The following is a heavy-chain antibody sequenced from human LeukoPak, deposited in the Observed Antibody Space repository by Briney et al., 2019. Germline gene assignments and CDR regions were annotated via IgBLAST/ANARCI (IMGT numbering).Heavy chain of an antibody. V-gene: IGHV3-21*01. Sequence: GGSLRLSCAASGFTFSSYSMNWVRQAPGKGLEWVSFISSSSAYISYADSVKGRFTISRDNAKNSLYPQMNNLRAEDTAVYYCAKKMDDAFDIWGQGTMVTVSS. CDR2: ISSSSAYI. CDR1: GFTFSSYS. D-gene: IGHD5-24*01. CDR3: AKKMDDAFDI. J-gene: IGHJ3*02.